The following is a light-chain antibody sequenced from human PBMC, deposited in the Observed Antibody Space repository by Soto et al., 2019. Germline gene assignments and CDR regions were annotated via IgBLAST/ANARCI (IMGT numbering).Light chain of an antibody. CDR2: KAS. CDR1: QSISSW. CDR3: QQYNSYPLT. Sequence: DIQMTQSPATLSSSVGDRVTITCRASQSISSWLAWYQQKPGKAPKLLIYKASTLESGVPSRFSGSGSGTEFTLTISSLQPDDFATYYCQQYNSYPLTFGGGTKVEIK. V-gene: IGKV1-5*03. J-gene: IGKJ4*01.